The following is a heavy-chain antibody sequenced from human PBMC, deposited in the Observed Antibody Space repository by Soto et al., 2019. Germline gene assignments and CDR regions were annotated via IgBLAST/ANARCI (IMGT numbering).Heavy chain of an antibody. V-gene: IGHV4-4*02. CDR3: ARVRQYCSATSCYLDP. CDR2: IHHGGTT. Sequence: PSETLSLTCAVSGGSISSSNWWQWVRQPPGKGLEWIGEIHHGGTTNYNPSLKSRVAMSVDKSKNQFSLKLNSVTAADTAVYYCARVRQYCSATSCYLDPWGQGTLVTVSS. CDR1: GGSISSSNW. D-gene: IGHD2-2*01. J-gene: IGHJ5*02.